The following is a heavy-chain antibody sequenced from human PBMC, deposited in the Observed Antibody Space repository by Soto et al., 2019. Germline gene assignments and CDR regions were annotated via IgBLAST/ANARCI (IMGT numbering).Heavy chain of an antibody. D-gene: IGHD5-18*01. CDR2: IIPIFGTA. V-gene: IGHV1-69*13. CDR3: ARDGDSYETKIYYYYGMDV. Sequence: SVKVSCKASGGTFSSYAISWVRQAPGQGLEWMGGIIPIFGTANYAQKFQGRVTITADESTSTAYMELSSLRSEDTAVYYRARDGDSYETKIYYYYGMDVWGQGTTLTVS. J-gene: IGHJ6*02. CDR1: GGTFSSYA.